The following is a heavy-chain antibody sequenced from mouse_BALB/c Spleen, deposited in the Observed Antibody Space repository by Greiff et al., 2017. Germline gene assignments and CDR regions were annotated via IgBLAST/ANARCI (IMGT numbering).Heavy chain of an antibody. CDR2: IYPGSGST. J-gene: IGHJ2*01. CDR3: TRDSSGYVYYFDY. Sequence: LQQPGSELLRPGASVKLSCKASGYTFTSYWMHWVKQRPGQGLEWIGNIYPGSGSTNYDEKFKSKATLTVDTSSSTAYMQLSSLTSEDSAVYYCTRDSSGYVYYFDYWGQGTTLTVSS. V-gene: IGHV1S22*01. CDR1: GYTFTSYW. D-gene: IGHD3-2*01.